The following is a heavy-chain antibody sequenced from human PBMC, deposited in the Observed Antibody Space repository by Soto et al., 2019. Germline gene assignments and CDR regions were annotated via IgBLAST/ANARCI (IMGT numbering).Heavy chain of an antibody. CDR2: IIPIFGTA. J-gene: IGHJ4*02. V-gene: IGHV1-69*13. CDR1: GGTFSSYA. Sequence: ASVKVSCKASGGTFSSYAISWVRQAPGQGLEWMGGIIPIFGTANYAQKFQGRVTITADESTSTAYMELSSLRSEDTAVYYCSTTYYYDSSGYLKRGYFDYWGQGTLVTVSS. D-gene: IGHD3-22*01. CDR3: STTYYYDSSGYLKRGYFDY.